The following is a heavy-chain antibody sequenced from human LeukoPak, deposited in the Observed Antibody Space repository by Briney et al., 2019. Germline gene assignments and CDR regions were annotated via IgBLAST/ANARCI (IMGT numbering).Heavy chain of an antibody. CDR1: GFTFSDHY. V-gene: IGHV3-72*01. CDR2: TRNKANSYTT. J-gene: IGHJ3*02. D-gene: IGHD2-2*01. CDR3: ARVRYCSSTTCRGAFDI. Sequence: GGSLRLSRAASGFTFSDHYMDWVRQAPGKGLEWVGRTRNKANSYTTEYAASVKGRFTISRADSANSLYLQMNSLKTEDTAVYYCARVRYCSSTTCRGAFDIWGQGTMVTVSS.